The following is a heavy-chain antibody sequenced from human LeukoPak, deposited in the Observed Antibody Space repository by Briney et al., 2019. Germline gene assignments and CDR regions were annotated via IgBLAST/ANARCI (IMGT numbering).Heavy chain of an antibody. CDR3: ARGDAFSGVH. V-gene: IGHV3-7*04. Sequence: GGSLRLSCAVSGFSLTNFWMSWVRQAPGRGLEWVANIHPEGNEKYHVESVKGRFTISRDNTKNLLFLQMNGLRVEDTAVYYCARGDAFSGVHWGQGTLVTVSS. D-gene: IGHD3-10*01. CDR2: IHPEGNEK. CDR1: GFSLTNFW. J-gene: IGHJ4*02.